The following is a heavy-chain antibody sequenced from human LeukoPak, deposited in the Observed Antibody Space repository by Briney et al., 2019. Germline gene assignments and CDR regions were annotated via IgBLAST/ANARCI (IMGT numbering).Heavy chain of an antibody. CDR2: IKQDGSEK. J-gene: IGHJ3*02. D-gene: IGHD3-16*02. V-gene: IGHV3-7*01. Sequence: GGSLRLSCAASGFTFSYAWMTWVRQAPGKGLEWVANIKQDGSEKYYVDSVKGRYTISRDNAKNSLYLQMNSLRAEDTAVYYCARVPAGVIGMKDAFDIWGQGTMVTVSS. CDR3: ARVPAGVIGMKDAFDI. CDR1: GFTFSYAW.